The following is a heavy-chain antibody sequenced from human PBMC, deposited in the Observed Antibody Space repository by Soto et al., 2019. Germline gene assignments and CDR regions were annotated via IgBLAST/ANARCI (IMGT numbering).Heavy chain of an antibody. CDR2: ISYDGSNK. J-gene: IGHJ1*01. Sequence: GGSLRLSCAASGFTFSSYGMHWVRQAPGKGLEWVAVISYDGSNKYYADSVKGRFTISRDNSKNTLYLQMNSLRAEDTAVYYCAKGSAYYDFWSGYYMAEYFQHWGQGTLVTVSS. V-gene: IGHV3-30*18. CDR1: GFTFSSYG. D-gene: IGHD3-3*01. CDR3: AKGSAYYDFWSGYYMAEYFQH.